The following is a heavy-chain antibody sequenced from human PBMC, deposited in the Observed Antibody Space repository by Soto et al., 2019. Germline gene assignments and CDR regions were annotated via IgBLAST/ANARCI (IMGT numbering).Heavy chain of an antibody. Sequence: SVKVSCKASGGTFSSYAISWVRQAPGQGLEWMGGIIPIFGTANYAQKFQGRVTITADESTSTAYMELSSLRSEDTAVYYCARDGRGGIVGATKVYYYYGMDVWGQGTTVTVSS. V-gene: IGHV1-69*13. CDR3: ARDGRGGIVGATKVYYYYGMDV. J-gene: IGHJ6*02. CDR1: GGTFSSYA. D-gene: IGHD1-26*01. CDR2: IIPIFGTA.